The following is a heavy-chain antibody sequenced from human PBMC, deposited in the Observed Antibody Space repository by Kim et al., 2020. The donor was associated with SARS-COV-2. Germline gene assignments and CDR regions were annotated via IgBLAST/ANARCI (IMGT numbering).Heavy chain of an antibody. J-gene: IGHJ6*02. D-gene: IGHD2-2*01. V-gene: IGHV1-18*01. CDR3: ARDEIPAPNYYYYGMDV. CDR1: GYTFTSYG. CDR2: ISAYNGNT. Sequence: ASVKVSCKASGYTFTSYGISWVRQAPGQGLEWMGWISAYNGNTNYAQKLQGRVTMTTDTSTSTAYMELRSLRSDDTAVYYCARDEIPAPNYYYYGMDVWGQGTTVTVSS.